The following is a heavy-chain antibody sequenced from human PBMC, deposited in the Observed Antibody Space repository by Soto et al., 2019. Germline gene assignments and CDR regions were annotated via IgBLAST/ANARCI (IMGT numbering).Heavy chain of an antibody. CDR3: AMVDVYVTPSPQDV. CDR1: GYTFTRYG. D-gene: IGHD3-16*01. CDR2: INTYNGNT. Sequence: QVQLVQSGAEVKNPGASVKVSCKASGYTFTRYGIGWARQAPGQGLEWMGWINTYNGNTNYAQNVQGRVTLTIDTSTSTAYMELRSLRSTDTAIYYCAMVDVYVTPSPQDVWGQGTTVIVSS. J-gene: IGHJ6*02. V-gene: IGHV1-18*01.